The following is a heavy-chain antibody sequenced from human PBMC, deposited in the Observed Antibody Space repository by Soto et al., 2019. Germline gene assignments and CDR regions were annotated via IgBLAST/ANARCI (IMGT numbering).Heavy chain of an antibody. V-gene: IGHV1-69*13. J-gene: IGHJ6*03. CDR3: ANPPIRYCSGGSCHRYYYYYYTDV. Sequence: SVKVSCKASGGTFSSYAISWVRQAPGQGLEWMGGIIPIFGTANYAQKFQGRVTITADESTSTAYMELSSLRSEDTAVYYCANPPIRYCSGGSCHRYYYYYYTDVWGKGTTVTVSS. D-gene: IGHD2-15*01. CDR1: GGTFSSYA. CDR2: IIPIFGTA.